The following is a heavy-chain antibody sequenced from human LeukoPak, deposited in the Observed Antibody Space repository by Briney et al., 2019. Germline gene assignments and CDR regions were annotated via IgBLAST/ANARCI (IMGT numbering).Heavy chain of an antibody. CDR2: IYSGGNT. Sequence: GGSLRLSCAASGFTVSSNSMSWVRQAPGKGLEWVSVIYSGGNTYHADSVKGRFTISRDNSKNTLYLQMNSLRAEDTAVYYCARSLRYSYGSGYYFDYWGQGTLVTVSS. V-gene: IGHV3-66*01. D-gene: IGHD5-18*01. CDR1: GFTVSSNS. CDR3: ARSLRYSYGSGYYFDY. J-gene: IGHJ4*02.